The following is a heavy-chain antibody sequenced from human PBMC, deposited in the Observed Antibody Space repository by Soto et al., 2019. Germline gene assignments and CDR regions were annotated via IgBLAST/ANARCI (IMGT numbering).Heavy chain of an antibody. CDR3: ARDRGSYALDY. D-gene: IGHD1-26*01. CDR2: ISANSGNT. Sequence: QVQLVQSGAEVKKPGASVKVSCKASGYTFTSYGISWVRQAPGQGLEWMGWISANSGNTNYAQKLQGRVTMTTDTTTSTAYRELRSLRSDDTAVYYCARDRGSYALDYGGQGTLVTVSS. CDR1: GYTFTSYG. J-gene: IGHJ4*02. V-gene: IGHV1-18*01.